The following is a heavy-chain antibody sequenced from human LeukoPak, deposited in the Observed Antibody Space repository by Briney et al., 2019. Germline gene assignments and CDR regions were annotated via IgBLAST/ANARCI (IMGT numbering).Heavy chain of an antibody. D-gene: IGHD5-24*01. CDR1: GPTFSSYG. Sequence: GGSLRLSCAASGPTFSSYGMHWVRQAPGKGLEWISYISTSGRSIYYADSVKGRFTISRDNAKNSLYLQMNSLRAEDTAVYYCARGTQDGYNYDYWGRGTLVTVSS. J-gene: IGHJ4*02. V-gene: IGHV3-48*04. CDR3: ARGTQDGYNYDY. CDR2: ISTSGRSI.